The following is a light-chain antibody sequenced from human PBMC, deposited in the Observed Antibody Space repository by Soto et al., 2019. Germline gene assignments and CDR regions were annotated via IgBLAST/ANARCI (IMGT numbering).Light chain of an antibody. CDR3: CSYAGSSFSWV. CDR1: SSDVGSYNL. V-gene: IGLV2-23*01. J-gene: IGLJ3*02. CDR2: EGS. Sequence: QSALTQPASVSGSPGQSITISCTGTSSDVGSYNLVSWYQQHPGKAPKLMIYEGSKRPSGVSNRFSGSKSGNTASLTISGLQAEDEADYYCCSYAGSSFSWVFGGGTKLTVL.